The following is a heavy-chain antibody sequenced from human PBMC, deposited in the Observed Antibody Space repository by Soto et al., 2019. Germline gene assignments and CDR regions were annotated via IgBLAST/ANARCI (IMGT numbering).Heavy chain of an antibody. D-gene: IGHD3-10*01. Sequence: PGGSLRLSCAASGFTFSSYAMSWVRQAPGKGLEWVSAISGSGGSTYYADSVKGRFTISRDNSKNTLYLQMNSLRAEDTAVYYCAKDRLEVRGVIPPYYFDYWGQGTLVTVSS. CDR1: GFTFSSYA. CDR2: ISGSGGST. J-gene: IGHJ4*02. V-gene: IGHV3-23*01. CDR3: AKDRLEVRGVIPPYYFDY.